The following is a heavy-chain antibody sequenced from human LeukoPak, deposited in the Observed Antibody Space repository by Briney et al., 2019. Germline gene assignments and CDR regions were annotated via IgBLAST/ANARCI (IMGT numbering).Heavy chain of an antibody. V-gene: IGHV3-23*01. Sequence: GGSLRLSCAASGFSFSSYAMSWVRQAPGKGLEWVSSISGNAVGTYYADSVKGRFTISRDNSKNTLYLQMNSLRAEDTAVYYCAKYGIVVAGKGLPDWWGQGTLVTVSS. D-gene: IGHD6-19*01. CDR3: AKYGIVVAGKGLPDW. CDR1: GFSFSSYA. CDR2: ISGNAVGT. J-gene: IGHJ4*02.